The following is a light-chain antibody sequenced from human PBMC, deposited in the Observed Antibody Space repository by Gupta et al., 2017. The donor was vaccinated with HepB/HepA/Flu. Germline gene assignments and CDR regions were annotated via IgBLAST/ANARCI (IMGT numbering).Light chain of an antibody. CDR1: NSNIGAGYD. J-gene: IGLJ1*01. Sequence: QSVLTHPPSVSVAPGQRVTISCTGCNSNIGAGYDVHWYQQLPGTAPKLLIYGNSNRPSGVPDRFSGSKSGTSASLAITGLQAEDEADYYCQSYDSSLSGYVFGTGTKVTVL. CDR3: QSYDSSLSGYV. CDR2: GNS. V-gene: IGLV1-40*01.